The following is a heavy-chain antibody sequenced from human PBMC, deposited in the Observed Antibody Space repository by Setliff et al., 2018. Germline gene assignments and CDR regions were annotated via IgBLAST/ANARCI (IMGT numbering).Heavy chain of an antibody. Sequence: SETLSLTCTVSGGSISRGDYYWSWIRQPPGKGLEWIGYIYSSGSTYYNPSLKSRVSISVDTPKNQFSLKLSSVTAADTAVYYCARESRYYYDNLGTLDYWGQGTLVTVSS. CDR3: ARESRYYYDNLGTLDY. J-gene: IGHJ4*02. V-gene: IGHV4-30-4*08. CDR2: IYSSGST. CDR1: GGSISRGDYY. D-gene: IGHD3-22*01.